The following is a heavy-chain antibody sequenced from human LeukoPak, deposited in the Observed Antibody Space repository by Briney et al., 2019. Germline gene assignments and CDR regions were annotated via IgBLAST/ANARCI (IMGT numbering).Heavy chain of an antibody. V-gene: IGHV3-21*01. CDR1: GFTFSSYS. J-gene: IGHJ4*02. CDR3: ARDPTTYGSGSYYYYFEY. Sequence: GGSLRLSCAASGFTFSSYSMNWVRQAPGKGLEWVSSISSSSRYIYYADSVKGRFTISRDNAKNSLYLQMNSLRAEDTAVYYCARDPTTYGSGSYYYYFEYWGQGTLVTVSS. CDR2: ISSSSRYI. D-gene: IGHD3-10*01.